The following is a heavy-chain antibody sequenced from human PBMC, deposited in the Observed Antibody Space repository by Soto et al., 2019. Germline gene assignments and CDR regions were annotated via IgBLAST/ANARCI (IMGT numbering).Heavy chain of an antibody. CDR1: GYTFINFD. Sequence: QVQLVQSGAEVKEPGASVRVSCKASGYTFINFDISWVRQAAGQGLEWLGWMNPGSGKTGYASKFQGRVSMTMDASTGTSHLELSSLTSDDTAVYYCARMASAGTLNWFDPWGQGTLVTVSS. D-gene: IGHD6-13*01. CDR3: ARMASAGTLNWFDP. J-gene: IGHJ5*02. V-gene: IGHV1-8*02. CDR2: MNPGSGKT.